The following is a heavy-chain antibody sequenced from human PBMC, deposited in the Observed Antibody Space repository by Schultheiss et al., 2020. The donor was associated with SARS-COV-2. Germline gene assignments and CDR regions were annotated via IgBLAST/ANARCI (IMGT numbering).Heavy chain of an antibody. CDR1: GYTFTSYA. D-gene: IGHD7-27*01. CDR3: AEGLTGDRGY. Sequence: SVKVSCKASGYTFTSYAMHWVRQAPGQRLEWMGRIIPILGIANYAQKFQGRVTITADKSTSTAYMELSSLRSEDTAVYYCAEGLTGDRGYWGQGTLVTVSS. V-gene: IGHV1-69*04. J-gene: IGHJ4*02. CDR2: IIPILGIA.